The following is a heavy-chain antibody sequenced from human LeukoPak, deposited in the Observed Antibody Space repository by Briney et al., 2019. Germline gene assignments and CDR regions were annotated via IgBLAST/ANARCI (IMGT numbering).Heavy chain of an antibody. D-gene: IGHD6-19*01. CDR2: IYSGDST. CDR3: AKDGAKSSGWYDY. J-gene: IGHJ4*02. Sequence: PGGSLRLSWAAAGFTVSYNYMSWVRQAPGKGLEWDSVIYSGDSTYYADSVKGRFTISRDNSKNTQYLQMNGLRAEDTAVYYCAKDGAKSSGWYDYWGQGTLVTVSS. V-gene: IGHV3-66*01. CDR1: GFTVSYNY.